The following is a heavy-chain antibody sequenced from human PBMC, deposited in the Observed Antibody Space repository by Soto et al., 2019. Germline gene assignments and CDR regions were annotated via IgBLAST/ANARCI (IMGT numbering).Heavy chain of an antibody. V-gene: IGHV3-30-3*01. D-gene: IGHD5-18*01. CDR3: AHLAGLSNTDDY. Sequence: QVQLVESGGGVVQPGRSLRLSCAASGITFSSYALHWVRQAPGKGLEWVAVISYDGSNKFYVDSVKGRFTISRDNSKNTLYLQMNSPRTEDTAVYYCAHLAGLSNTDDYWGQGTLVTVSS. CDR1: GITFSSYA. CDR2: ISYDGSNK. J-gene: IGHJ4*02.